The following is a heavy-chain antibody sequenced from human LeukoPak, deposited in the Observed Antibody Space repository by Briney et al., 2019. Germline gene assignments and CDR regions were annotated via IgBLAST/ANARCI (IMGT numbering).Heavy chain of an antibody. J-gene: IGHJ5*02. V-gene: IGHV1-24*01. CDR2: FDPEDGET. D-gene: IGHD3-10*01. CDR1: GYTLTELS. CDR3: ATGTYYYGSARFDP. Sequence: ASVKVSCKVSGYTLTELSMHWVRQAPGKGLEWMGGFDPEDGETIYAQKFQGRVTMTEDTSTDTAYVELSSLRSEDTAVYYCATGTYYYGSARFDPWGQGTLVTVSS.